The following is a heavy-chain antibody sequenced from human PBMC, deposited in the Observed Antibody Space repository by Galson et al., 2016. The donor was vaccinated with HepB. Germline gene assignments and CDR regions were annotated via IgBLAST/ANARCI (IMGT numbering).Heavy chain of an antibody. CDR1: GSTFTTYA. Sequence: SCKASGSTFTTYAMNWVRQAPGQGLEWVGWVNTNTGNPTYAQGFTGRLVFSLDTSVSTAYLQISSLKAEDTAVYYCARVFRYYDLWSGFLYYMDVWGKGTTVTVSS. D-gene: IGHD3-3*01. CDR2: VNTNTGNP. CDR3: ARVFRYYDLWSGFLYYMDV. V-gene: IGHV7-4-1*02. J-gene: IGHJ6*03.